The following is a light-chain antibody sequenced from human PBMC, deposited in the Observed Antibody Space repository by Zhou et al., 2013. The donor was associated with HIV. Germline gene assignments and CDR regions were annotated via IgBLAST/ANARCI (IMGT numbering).Light chain of an antibody. CDR2: GVS. V-gene: IGKV3-20*01. CDR1: QSVSNSY. J-gene: IGKJ1*01. CDR3: QQFDGSPTWT. Sequence: EIVLTQSPGTLSLSPGERATLSCRASQSVSNSYLAWYQQKTGQAPRLLIYGVSTRATGIPDRFSGSGSGTDFTLTITRLEPEDFAVYYCQQFDGSPTWTFGPGTRVEMK.